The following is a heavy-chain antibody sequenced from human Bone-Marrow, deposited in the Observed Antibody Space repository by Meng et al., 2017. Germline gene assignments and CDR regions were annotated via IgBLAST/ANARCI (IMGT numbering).Heavy chain of an antibody. J-gene: IGHJ5*02. CDR2: ISGGGGST. Sequence: GGSLRLSCAASGFTFSSYAMSWVRQAPGKGLEWVSAISGGGGSTYYADSVKGRFTISRDNSKNTLYLQMNSLRAEDTAVYYCAKDLVHPAYAAFPVDPWGQGTLVTVSS. V-gene: IGHV3-23*01. CDR1: GFTFSSYA. D-gene: IGHD6-6*01. CDR3: AKDLVHPAYAAFPVDP.